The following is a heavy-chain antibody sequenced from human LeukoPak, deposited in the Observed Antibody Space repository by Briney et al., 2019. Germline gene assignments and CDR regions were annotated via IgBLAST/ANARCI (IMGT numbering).Heavy chain of an antibody. CDR3: ATGPKPGSYDFWSGFQY. J-gene: IGHJ4*02. CDR2: FDPEGGDT. D-gene: IGHD3-3*01. V-gene: IGHV1-24*01. Sequence: GASVKVSCTVSGYTLTELSIHWVRQSPGKGLEWMGGFDPEGGDTVYAQKLQGRVTMTVDTSTDTAYMKVSSLRSDDTAVYYCATGPKPGSYDFWSGFQYWGQGTLVTVSS. CDR1: GYTLTELS.